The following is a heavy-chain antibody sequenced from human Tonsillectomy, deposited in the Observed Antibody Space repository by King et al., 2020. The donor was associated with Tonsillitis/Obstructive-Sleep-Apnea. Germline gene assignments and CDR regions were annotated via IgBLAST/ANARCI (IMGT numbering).Heavy chain of an antibody. CDR3: AREPWDSSGFYLDY. D-gene: IGHD3-22*01. V-gene: IGHV4-30-2*01. Sequence: LQLQESGSGLVKPSQTLSLTCAVSGGSISSGGHSWSWIRQPPGKGLEWIGYIYHSGSTYYNPSLKSRVTISVDRSKNQFSLKLSSVTAADTAVYYCAREPWDSSGFYLDYWGQGTLVTVSS. J-gene: IGHJ4*02. CDR1: GGSISSGGHS. CDR2: IYHSGST.